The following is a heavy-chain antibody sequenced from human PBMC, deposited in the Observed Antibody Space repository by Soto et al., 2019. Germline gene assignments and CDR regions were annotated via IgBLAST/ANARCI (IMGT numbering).Heavy chain of an antibody. V-gene: IGHV1-46*03. D-gene: IGHD2-2*01. CDR1: GYTFTSYY. J-gene: IGHJ3*02. CDR3: ARDLRGVVRPDILVVPDAFDI. Sequence: QVQLVQSGAEVKKPGASVKVSCKASGYTFTSYYMHWVRQAPGQELECMGIRKPSGGSTSYAQKFQGRVTMTRDTSTSTVYMELSSLRSEDTAVYYCARDLRGVVRPDILVVPDAFDIWGQGTMVTVSS. CDR2: RKPSGGST.